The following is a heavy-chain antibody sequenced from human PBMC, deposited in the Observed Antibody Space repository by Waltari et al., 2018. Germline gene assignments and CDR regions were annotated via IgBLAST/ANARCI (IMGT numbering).Heavy chain of an antibody. D-gene: IGHD3-10*01. J-gene: IGHJ6*02. CDR3: TTDIMLRVFSNV. CDR1: GYSLSELS. Sequence: QVQLVQSGAEVRKPGASVKVSCKVSGYSLSELSMHWVRQAPGKGLEWVGGLDPEDEETVYAQKFQGRLTMTEDTSTDTAYMELSSLRSDDTAVYYCTTDIMLRVFSNVWGQGTTVTVSS. CDR2: LDPEDEET. V-gene: IGHV1-24*01.